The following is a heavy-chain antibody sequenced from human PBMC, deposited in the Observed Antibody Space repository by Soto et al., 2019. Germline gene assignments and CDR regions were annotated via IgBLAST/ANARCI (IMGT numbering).Heavy chain of an antibody. CDR2: RYYSEST. CDR3: ARTKCSDGSCYSWSLDY. V-gene: IGHV4-31*03. J-gene: IGHJ4*02. Sequence: PSETLSLTCTVSGGSITTGGYYWSWIRQLPGKGLEWIGHRYYSESTYCNPSLKSRVSISLDTSKNQFSLKLSFVTAADTAMYYCARTKCSDGSCYSWSLDYWGQGTPVTVSS. D-gene: IGHD2-15*01. CDR1: GGSITTGGYY.